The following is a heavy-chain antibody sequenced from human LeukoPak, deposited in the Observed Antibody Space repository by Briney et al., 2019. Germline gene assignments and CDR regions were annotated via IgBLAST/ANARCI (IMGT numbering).Heavy chain of an antibody. CDR1: GYTFTSYY. CDR2: IIPIFGTA. D-gene: IGHD3-22*01. CDR3: ARDPPHYYDSSGYYLGRFDP. Sequence: SVKVSCKASGYTFTSYYMHWVRQAPGQGLEWMGGIIPIFGTANYAQKFQGRVTITADESTSTAYMELSSLRSEDTAVYYCARDPPHYYDSSGYYLGRFDPWGQGTLVTVSS. J-gene: IGHJ5*02. V-gene: IGHV1-69*13.